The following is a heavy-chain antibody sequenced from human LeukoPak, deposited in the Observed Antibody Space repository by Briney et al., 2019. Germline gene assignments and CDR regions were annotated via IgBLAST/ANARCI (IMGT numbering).Heavy chain of an antibody. CDR3: AKGGYYDSSGYHRAFGY. CDR1: GFTFSSYA. D-gene: IGHD3-22*01. J-gene: IGHJ4*02. CDR2: ISYDGSNK. V-gene: IGHV3-30*04. Sequence: GGSLRLSCAASGFTFSSYAMHWVRQAPGKGLEWVAVISYDGSNKYYADSVKGRFTISRDNSKNTLYLQMNSLRAEDTAVYYCAKGGYYDSSGYHRAFGYWGQGTLVTVSS.